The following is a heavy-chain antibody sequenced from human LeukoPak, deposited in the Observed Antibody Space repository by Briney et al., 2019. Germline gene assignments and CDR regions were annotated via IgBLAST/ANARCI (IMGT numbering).Heavy chain of an antibody. CDR3: ARRGRSSSNFDF. V-gene: IGHV5-51*01. CDR2: IHLDDSDA. Sequence: GESLKISCKFSGDTLRRNWIAWVRQMPGKGLEWMGVIHLDDSDARYSPSFQGQVTLSVDKSTSTANLQWASLKASDTGIYYCARRGRSSSNFDFWGQGTLVTVSS. CDR1: GDTLRRNW. J-gene: IGHJ4*02. D-gene: IGHD6-6*01.